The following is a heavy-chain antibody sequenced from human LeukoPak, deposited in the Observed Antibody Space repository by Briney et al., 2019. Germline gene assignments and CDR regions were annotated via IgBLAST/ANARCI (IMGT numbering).Heavy chain of an antibody. CDR2: IYYSGST. J-gene: IGHJ5*02. CDR1: GGSISSYY. Sequence: SETLSLTCTVSGGSISSYYWSWIRQPPGKGLEWIGYIYYSGSTNYNPSLKSRVTITVDTSKNQFSLKLSSVTAADTAVYYCARSTMIVGMQRFDPWGQGTLVTVSS. D-gene: IGHD3-22*01. V-gene: IGHV4-59*01. CDR3: ARSTMIVGMQRFDP.